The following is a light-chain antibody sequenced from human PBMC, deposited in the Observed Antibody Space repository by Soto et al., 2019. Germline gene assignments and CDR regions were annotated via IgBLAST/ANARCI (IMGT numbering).Light chain of an antibody. CDR1: SSDVGGYNY. CDR2: EVS. CDR3: SSYTSSSIDYV. J-gene: IGLJ1*01. Sequence: QAVVTQPASVSGSPGQSITISCTGTSSDVGGYNYVSWYQQHPGKAPKLMIYEVSNRPSGVSNRFSGSKSGNTASLTISGLQAEDEADYCCSSYTSSSIDYVFGTGTKLTVL. V-gene: IGLV2-14*01.